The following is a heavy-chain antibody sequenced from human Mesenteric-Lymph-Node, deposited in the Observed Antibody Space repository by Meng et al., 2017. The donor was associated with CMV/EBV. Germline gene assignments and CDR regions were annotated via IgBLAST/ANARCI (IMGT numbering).Heavy chain of an antibody. D-gene: IGHD1-26*01. CDR3: ARDWEARDAFDI. CDR1: GFTFSSYS. Sequence: GESLKISCAASGFTFSSYSMNWVRQAPGKGLEWVSSISSSSSYIYYADSVKGRFTISRDNAKNTLYLQMNSLRAEDTAVYHCARDWEARDAFDIWGQGTMVTVSS. J-gene: IGHJ3*02. CDR2: ISSSSSYI. V-gene: IGHV3-21*01.